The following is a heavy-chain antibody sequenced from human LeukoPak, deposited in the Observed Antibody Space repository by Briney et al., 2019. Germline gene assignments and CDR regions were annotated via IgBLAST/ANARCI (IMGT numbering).Heavy chain of an antibody. D-gene: IGHD2-2*01. CDR2: IRYDGSSK. V-gene: IGHV3-30*02. Sequence: GGSLRLSCAVSGFTFSAYGMHWVRQAPGKGLEWVAFIRYDGSSKYYADSVRGRFTISRDNSKNTLYLQMYSLRAEDTAVYYCAKDESVYCSSTSCYELRYWGQGTLVTVSS. CDR1: GFTFSAYG. CDR3: AKDESVYCSSTSCYELRY. J-gene: IGHJ4*02.